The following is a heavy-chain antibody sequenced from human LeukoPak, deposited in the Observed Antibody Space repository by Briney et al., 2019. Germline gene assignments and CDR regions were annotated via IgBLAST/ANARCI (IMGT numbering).Heavy chain of an antibody. CDR2: INPNSGGT. J-gene: IGHJ4*02. CDR3: ARDDYDILGLDY. CDR1: GYTFTGYY. D-gene: IGHD3-9*01. Sequence: ASVKVSCKASGYTFTGYYMRWVRQAPGQGLEWMGWINPNSGGTNYAQKFQGRVTMTRDTSISTAYMELSRLRSDDTAVYYCARDDYDILGLDYWGQGTLVTVSS. V-gene: IGHV1-2*02.